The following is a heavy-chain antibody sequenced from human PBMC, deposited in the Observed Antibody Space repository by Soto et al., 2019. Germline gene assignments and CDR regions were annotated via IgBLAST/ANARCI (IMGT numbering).Heavy chain of an antibody. J-gene: IGHJ4*02. CDR2: ISYRGST. V-gene: IGHV4-59*13. Sequence: QVQLLEPGPGRVRPPAPRPPPSTASVGSTSNNFWTWVRRPPGTGLQWIGNISYRGSTNYNPSLKGQLTISVDTSNYQFSLTLSSVTAADTAVYFCARRVKYGSGRRPADYFDSWGQGTLVTVSS. CDR3: ARRVKYGSGRRPADYFDS. CDR1: VGSTSNNF. D-gene: IGHD3-10*01.